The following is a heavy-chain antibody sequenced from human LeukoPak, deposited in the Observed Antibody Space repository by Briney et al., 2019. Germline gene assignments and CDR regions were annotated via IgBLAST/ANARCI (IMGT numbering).Heavy chain of an antibody. D-gene: IGHD1-26*01. CDR3: AREYYGGGHSGSYYGSAFDI. CDR2: ITVYNGNT. J-gene: IGHJ3*02. CDR1: GYTFTSHA. Sequence: GASVKVSCKASGYTFTSHAISWVRQAPGQGPEWIGWITVYNGNTIYAQKLQGRVTMTTDTSTSTAYMELRSLRSDDTAVYYCAREYYGGGHSGSYYGSAFDIWGQGTMVTVSS. V-gene: IGHV1-18*01.